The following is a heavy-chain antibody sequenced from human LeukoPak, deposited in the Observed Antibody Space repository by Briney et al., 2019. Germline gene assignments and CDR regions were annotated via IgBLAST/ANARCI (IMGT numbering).Heavy chain of an antibody. CDR1: GGSISSGGYS. V-gene: IGHV4-30-2*01. CDR3: ASGNTGYDRDSFDI. CDR2: IYHSGST. J-gene: IGHJ3*02. Sequence: SETLSLTCAVSGGSISSGGYSWSWVRQPPGEGLEWVGYIYHSGSTYYNPSLQSRVTVSLDRSKNQFSLKLSSMTAADTAVYYCASGNTGYDRDSFDIWGQGTMVTVSS. D-gene: IGHD5-12*01.